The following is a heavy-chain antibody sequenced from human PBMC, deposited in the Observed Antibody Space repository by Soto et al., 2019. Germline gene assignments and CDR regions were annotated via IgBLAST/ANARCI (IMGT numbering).Heavy chain of an antibody. CDR3: ASSSAPENCGGDLLWCSSAHWALGGFDP. J-gene: IGHJ5*02. CDR2: INPSGGST. V-gene: IGHV1-46*01. Sequence: ASVKVSCKASGHTFTSYYMHWVRQAPGQGLEWMGIINPSGGSTSYAQKFQGRVTMTRDTSTSTVYMELSSLRSEDTAVYYCASSSAPENCGGDLLWCSSAHWALGGFDPWGQGTLVTVS. CDR1: GHTFTSYY. D-gene: IGHD2-21*02.